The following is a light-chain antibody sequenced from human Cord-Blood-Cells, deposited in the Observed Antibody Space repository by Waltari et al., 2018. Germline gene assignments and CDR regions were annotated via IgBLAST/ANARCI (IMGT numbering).Light chain of an antibody. J-gene: IGLJ2*01. Sequence: QSALTQPRSVSGSPGQSVTLSCTGTRSDVGGYTYVSWYQPPPGKAPKLMIYDVSKRPSGVPDRFSGSKSGNTASLTISGLQAEDEADYYCCSYAGSYTLVFGGGTKLTVL. CDR1: RSDVGGYTY. V-gene: IGLV2-11*01. CDR3: CSYAGSYTLV. CDR2: DVS.